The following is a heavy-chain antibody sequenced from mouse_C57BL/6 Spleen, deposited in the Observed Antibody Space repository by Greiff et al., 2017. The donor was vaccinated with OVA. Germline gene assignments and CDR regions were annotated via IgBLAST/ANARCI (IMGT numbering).Heavy chain of an antibody. CDR3: ARSWDYYAMDY. CDR1: GFTFSDYG. J-gene: IGHJ4*01. D-gene: IGHD4-1*01. Sequence: EVQLVESGGGLVKPGGSLKLSCAASGFTFSDYGMYWVRQAPEKGLEWVAYISSGSSTIYYADTVKGLFTISRNNTKTTLFQQITILTSEDTAMYYCARSWDYYAMDYWVQGTSVTVSS. CDR2: ISSGSSTI. V-gene: IGHV5-17*01.